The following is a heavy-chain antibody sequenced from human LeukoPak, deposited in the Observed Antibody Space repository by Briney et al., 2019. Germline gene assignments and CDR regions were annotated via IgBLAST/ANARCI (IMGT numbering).Heavy chain of an antibody. CDR1: GGSISSSGYY. J-gene: IGHJ4*02. D-gene: IGHD2-2*01. Sequence: PSETLSLTCAVSGGSISSSGYYWGWIRQPPGKGLEWIGSIYYSGSTYYNPSLKSRVTIFVDTSKHQFSLKLSSVTAADTAVYYCARLRGIVVVPAAMNGYYFDYWGQGTLVTVSS. V-gene: IGHV4-39*01. CDR2: IYYSGST. CDR3: ARLRGIVVVPAAMNGYYFDY.